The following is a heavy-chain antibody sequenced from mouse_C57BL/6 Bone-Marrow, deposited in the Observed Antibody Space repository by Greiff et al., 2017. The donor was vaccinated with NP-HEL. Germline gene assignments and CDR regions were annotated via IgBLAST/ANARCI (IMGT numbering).Heavy chain of an antibody. CDR1: GYSITSGYY. V-gene: IGHV3-6*01. J-gene: IGHJ2*01. CDR2: ISYDGSN. CDR3: ARGGPDY. Sequence: ESGPGLVKPSQSLSLTCSVTGYSITSGYYWNWIRQFPGNKLEWMGYISYDGSNNYNPSLKNRISITRDTSKNQFFLKLNSVTTEDTATYYCARGGPDYWGQGTTLTVSS.